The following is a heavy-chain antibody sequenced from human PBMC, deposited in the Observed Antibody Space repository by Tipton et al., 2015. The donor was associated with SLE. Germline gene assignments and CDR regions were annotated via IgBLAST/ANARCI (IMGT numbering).Heavy chain of an antibody. CDR1: GGSINNDYHY. J-gene: IGHJ6*02. CDR2: ISTTGST. CDR3: ARGSHYYYDYGMDV. Sequence: LRLSCNVSGGSINNDYHYWSWIRQPTGKGLEWIGHISTTGSTNYNPSLKSRVTISVDTSKNHFSLNLRSVTAADTAVYYCARGSHYYYDYGMDVWGQGATVTVSS. V-gene: IGHV4-61*09.